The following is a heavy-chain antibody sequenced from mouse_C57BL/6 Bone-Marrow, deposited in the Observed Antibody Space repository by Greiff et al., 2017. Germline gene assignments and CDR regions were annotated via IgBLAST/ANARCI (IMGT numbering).Heavy chain of an antibody. Sequence: EVKLMESGGGLVKPGGSLKLSCAASGFTFSDYGMHWVRQAPEKGLEWVAYISSGSSTIYSADTVKGRFTISRDNAKNTLFLQMTSLRSEDTAMYYCARGWLPAWFAYWGQGTLVTVSA. D-gene: IGHD2-2*01. CDR2: ISSGSSTI. V-gene: IGHV5-17*01. J-gene: IGHJ3*01. CDR3: ARGWLPAWFAY. CDR1: GFTFSDYG.